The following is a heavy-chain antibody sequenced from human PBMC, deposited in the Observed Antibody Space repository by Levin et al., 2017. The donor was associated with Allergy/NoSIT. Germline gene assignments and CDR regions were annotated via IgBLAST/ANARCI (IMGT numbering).Heavy chain of an antibody. Sequence: GGSLRLSCAASGFTFDDYAMHWVRQAPGKGLEWVSGISWNSGSIGYADSVKGRFTISRDNAKNSLYLQMNSLRAEDTALYYCVASGSSWSRDYWGQGTLVTVSS. CDR3: VASGSSWSRDY. CDR1: GFTFDDYA. V-gene: IGHV3-9*01. J-gene: IGHJ4*02. D-gene: IGHD6-13*01. CDR2: ISWNSGSI.